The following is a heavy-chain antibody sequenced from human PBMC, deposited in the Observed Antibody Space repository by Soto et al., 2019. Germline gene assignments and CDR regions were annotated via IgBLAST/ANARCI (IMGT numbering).Heavy chain of an antibody. CDR1: GGSISSGGYY. J-gene: IGHJ5*02. CDR2: IYYSGST. Sequence: PSETLSLTCTVSGGSISSGGYYWSWIRQHPGKGLEWIGYIYYSGSTYYNPSLKSRVTISVDTSKNQFSLKLSSVTAADTAVYYCARVTGGGGQNWFDPWGQGTLVTVSS. CDR3: ARVTGGGGQNWFDP. D-gene: IGHD2-15*01. V-gene: IGHV4-31*03.